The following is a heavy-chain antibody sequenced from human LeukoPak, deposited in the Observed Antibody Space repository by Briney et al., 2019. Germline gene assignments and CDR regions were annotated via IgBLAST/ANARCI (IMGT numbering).Heavy chain of an antibody. Sequence: GGSLRLSCAASGFTFSSYAMSWVRQAPGKGLEWVAVISYDGSNKYYADSVKGRFTISRDNSKNTLYLQMNSLRAEDTAVYYCARQVGSSGSDWGQGTLVTVSS. V-gene: IGHV3-30*03. CDR3: ARQVGSSGSD. CDR1: GFTFSSYA. J-gene: IGHJ4*02. D-gene: IGHD6-19*01. CDR2: ISYDGSNK.